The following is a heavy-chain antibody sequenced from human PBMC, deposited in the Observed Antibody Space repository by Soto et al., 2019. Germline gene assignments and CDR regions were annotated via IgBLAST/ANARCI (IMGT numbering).Heavy chain of an antibody. CDR3: ARDVSPGSSGYYLEAFDI. CDR2: IKGDGSAK. D-gene: IGHD6-25*01. Sequence: EVQLVESGGGLVQPGGSLRLSCAASGFTFGNYWMTWVRQAPGKGLEWVANIKGDGSAKSYLDSVRGRFTVSRDNAANSLFLQMNILRAEDTALYDCARDVSPGSSGYYLEAFDIWGQGTMVTVS. J-gene: IGHJ3*02. CDR1: GFTFGNYW. V-gene: IGHV3-7*04.